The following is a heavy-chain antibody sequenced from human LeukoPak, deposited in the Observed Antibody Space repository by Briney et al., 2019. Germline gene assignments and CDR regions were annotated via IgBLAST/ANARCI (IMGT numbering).Heavy chain of an antibody. J-gene: IGHJ5*02. CDR2: IIPIFDTT. CDR3: ARGEPLYSSPRRYNWFDP. CDR1: GGTFSSYA. Sequence: SVKVSCKASGGTFSSYAVNWVRQAPGQGLEWMGGIIPIFDTTDYAQKFQGRVTITTDESTSTAYMELSSLRSEDTAVYYCARGEPLYSSPRRYNWFDPWGQGTLVTVSS. V-gene: IGHV1-69*05. D-gene: IGHD6-13*01.